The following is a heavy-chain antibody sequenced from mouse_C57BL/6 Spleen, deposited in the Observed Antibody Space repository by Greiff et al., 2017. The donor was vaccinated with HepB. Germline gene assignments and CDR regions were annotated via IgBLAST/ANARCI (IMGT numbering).Heavy chain of an antibody. CDR2: IDPSDSYT. J-gene: IGHJ4*01. V-gene: IGHV1-50*01. CDR3: ARWDYYSGSSYAMDY. D-gene: IGHD1-1*01. Sequence: QVQLQQPGAELVKPGASVKLSCKASGYTFTSYWMQWVKQRPGQGLEWIGEIDPSDSYTNYNQKFKGKATLTVDTSSNTAYMQLSSLTSEDSAVYYCARWDYYSGSSYAMDYWGQGTSVTVSS. CDR1: GYTFTSYW.